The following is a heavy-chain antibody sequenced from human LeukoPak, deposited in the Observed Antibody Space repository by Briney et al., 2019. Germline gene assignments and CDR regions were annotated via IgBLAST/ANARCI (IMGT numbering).Heavy chain of an antibody. CDR2: IYYSGST. CDR3: AREGPLITMVRALDYYMDV. Sequence: SETLSLTCTVSGGSISSSSYYWGWIRQPPGKGLEWIGSIYYSGSTYYNPSLKSRVTISVDTSKNQFSLKLSSVTAADTAVYYCAREGPLITMVRALDYYMDVWGKGTTVTVSS. D-gene: IGHD3-10*01. CDR1: GGSISSSSYY. V-gene: IGHV4-39*07. J-gene: IGHJ6*03.